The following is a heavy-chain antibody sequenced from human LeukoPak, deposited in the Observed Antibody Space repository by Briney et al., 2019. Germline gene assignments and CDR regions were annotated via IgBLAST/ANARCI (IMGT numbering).Heavy chain of an antibody. D-gene: IGHD1-26*01. Sequence: GGSLRLSCAASGFTFSSYWMSWVRQAPGKRLEWVANIKQDGGEKYYVDSVKGRFTISRDNAKNSLFLQMNSLRAEDTAVYYCTRLGGSYYTYWGQGTLVTVSS. CDR2: IKQDGGEK. CDR3: TRLGGSYYTY. CDR1: GFTFSSYW. J-gene: IGHJ4*02. V-gene: IGHV3-7*01.